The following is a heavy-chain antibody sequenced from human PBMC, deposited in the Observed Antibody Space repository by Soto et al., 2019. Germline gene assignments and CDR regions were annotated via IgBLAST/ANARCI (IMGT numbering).Heavy chain of an antibody. J-gene: IGHJ4*02. CDR3: AREGSPYLYSSSSIDY. D-gene: IGHD6-6*01. Sequence: SRDNSKNTLYLQMNSLRAEDTAVYYCAREGSPYLYSSSSIDYWGQGTLVTVSS. V-gene: IGHV3-30*07.